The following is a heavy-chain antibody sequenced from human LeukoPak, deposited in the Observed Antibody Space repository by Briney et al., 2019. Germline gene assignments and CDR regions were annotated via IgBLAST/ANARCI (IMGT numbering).Heavy chain of an antibody. CDR3: ARDLLDCSGGSCYPTALDY. J-gene: IGHJ4*02. D-gene: IGHD2-15*01. V-gene: IGHV4-4*07. Sequence: SSETLSLTCTVSGGSISIYYWNWIRQPAGKGLEWIGRIYTSGSTKYNPSLKSRVTMSVDTSKNQFSLELSSVTAADTAVYYCARDLLDCSGGSCYPTALDYWGQGTLVTVSS. CDR2: IYTSGST. CDR1: GGSISIYY.